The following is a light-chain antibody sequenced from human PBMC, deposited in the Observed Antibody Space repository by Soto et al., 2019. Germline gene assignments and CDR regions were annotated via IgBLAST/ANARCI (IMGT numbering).Light chain of an antibody. Sequence: ESELTQSPGTLSLSPGERATLSCRTSQSVSRNYLAWFQQKPGQAPRLLVYGVSNGATGIPDRFSGSGSGTEFTLTISRLEPEDCAVYFCLQYGDSSWTFGQGTKVEVK. V-gene: IGKV3-20*01. CDR2: GVS. CDR1: QSVSRNY. CDR3: LQYGDSSWT. J-gene: IGKJ1*01.